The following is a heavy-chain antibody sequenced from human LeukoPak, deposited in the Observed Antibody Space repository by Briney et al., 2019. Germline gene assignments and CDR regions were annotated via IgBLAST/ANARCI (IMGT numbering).Heavy chain of an antibody. D-gene: IGHD6-13*01. CDR2: FDPEDGET. V-gene: IGHV1-24*01. CDR1: GYTLTELS. J-gene: IGHJ4*02. CDR3: ARLPTAAAGSLLDY. Sequence: ASVKVSCKVSGYTLTELSMHWVRQAPGKGLEWMGGFDPEDGETIYAQKFQGRVTMTEDTSTDTAYMELRSLRSDDTAVYYCARLPTAAAGSLLDYWGQGTLVTVSS.